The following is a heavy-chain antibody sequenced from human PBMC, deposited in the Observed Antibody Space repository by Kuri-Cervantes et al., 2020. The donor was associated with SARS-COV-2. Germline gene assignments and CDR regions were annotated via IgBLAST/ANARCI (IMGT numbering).Heavy chain of an antibody. D-gene: IGHD6-13*01. Sequence: GGSLRLSCAVSGFTFSNYATHWVRQAPGKGLEWVAVISYDGSSKYYADSVKGRFTISRDNPKNTLYLQMNSLRAEDTAVYYCAKDAGYSSSWYVGGSIWFDPWGQGTLVTVSS. CDR2: ISYDGSSK. V-gene: IGHV3-30*04. CDR1: GFTFSNYA. J-gene: IGHJ5*02. CDR3: AKDAGYSSSWYVGGSIWFDP.